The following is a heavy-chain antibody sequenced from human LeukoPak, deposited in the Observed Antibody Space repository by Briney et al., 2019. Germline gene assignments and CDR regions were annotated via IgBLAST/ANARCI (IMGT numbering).Heavy chain of an antibody. V-gene: IGHV3-21*06. CDR3: AREGSDGFDI. D-gene: IGHD3-10*01. CDR1: AIIFSTYN. CDR2: ISSGSTYI. J-gene: IGHJ3*02. Sequence: GGSLRLSCAASAIIFSTYNMNWVRRAPGKGLEWVSSISSGSTYIYYADSVKGRFTISRDNDKNSLYLQMNSLRAEGTAVYYCAREGSDGFDIWGQGTMVTVSS.